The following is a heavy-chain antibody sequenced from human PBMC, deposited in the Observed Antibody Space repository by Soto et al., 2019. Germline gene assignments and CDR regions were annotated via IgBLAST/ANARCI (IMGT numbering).Heavy chain of an antibody. CDR2: IYYSGST. D-gene: IGHD3-10*01. V-gene: IGHV4-31*03. CDR3: ARDSIGSGSYPTYYYYGMDV. J-gene: IGHJ6*02. CDR1: GGSISSGGYY. Sequence: SETLSLACTVSGGSISSGGYYWSWIRQHPGKGLEWIGYIYYSGSTYYNPALKRRVTISVDTSKNQFSLKLSSVTAADTAVYYRARDSIGSGSYPTYYYYGMDVWGQGTTVTVSS.